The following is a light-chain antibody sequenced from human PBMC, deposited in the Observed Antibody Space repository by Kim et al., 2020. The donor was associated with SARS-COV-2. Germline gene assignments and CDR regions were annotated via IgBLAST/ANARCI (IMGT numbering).Light chain of an antibody. Sequence: DIQMTQSPSTLSASVGDRVTITCRASQSINIWLAWYQQKPGKAPNLLIYDASNLESGVPSRFSGSGSGTEFTLTISSLQPDDFATYYCQEYKNNSWTFGQGTKVDIK. CDR1: QSINIW. J-gene: IGKJ1*01. CDR3: QEYKNNSWT. CDR2: DAS. V-gene: IGKV1-5*01.